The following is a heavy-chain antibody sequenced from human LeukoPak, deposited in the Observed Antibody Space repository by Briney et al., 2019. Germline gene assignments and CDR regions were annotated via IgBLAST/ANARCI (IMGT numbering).Heavy chain of an antibody. CDR3: ARDGSRGSSSWYLGY. V-gene: IGHV4-34*01. Sequence: SETLSLTCAVYGGSFSGYYWSWIRQPPGKGLEWIGEINHSGSTNYNPSLKSRVTISVDTSKNQFSLKLSSVTAADTAVYYCARDGSRGSSSWYLGYWGQGTLVTVSS. CDR1: GGSFSGYY. D-gene: IGHD6-13*01. CDR2: INHSGST. J-gene: IGHJ4*02.